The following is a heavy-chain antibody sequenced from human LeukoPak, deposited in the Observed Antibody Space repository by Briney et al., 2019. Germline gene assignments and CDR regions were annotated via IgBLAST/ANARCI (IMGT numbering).Heavy chain of an antibody. Sequence: GGSLRLSCAASGFTFSSYSMNWVRQAPGKGLEWFSSISSSSSYIYYADSVKGRFTISRDNAKNSLYLQMNSLRAEDTAVYYCARDDRGYCSSTSCYTRDYYYYYYYMDVWGKGTTVTVSS. CDR1: GFTFSSYS. J-gene: IGHJ6*03. V-gene: IGHV3-21*01. CDR3: ARDDRGYCSSTSCYTRDYYYYYYYMDV. D-gene: IGHD2-2*02. CDR2: ISSSSSYI.